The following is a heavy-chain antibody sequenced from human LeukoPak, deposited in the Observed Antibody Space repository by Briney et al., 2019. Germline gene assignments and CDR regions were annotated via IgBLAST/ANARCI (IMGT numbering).Heavy chain of an antibody. V-gene: IGHV3-7*03. CDR1: GFTFSSYW. CDR3: ARDYSDYGDYFDY. J-gene: IGHJ4*02. D-gene: IGHD4-17*01. Sequence: GGSLRLSCAASGFTFSSYWMHWVRQAPGKGLEWVANIKQDGSEKYYVDSVKGRFTISRDNAKNSLYLQMNSLRAKDTAVYYCARDYSDYGDYFDYWGQGTLVTVSS. CDR2: IKQDGSEK.